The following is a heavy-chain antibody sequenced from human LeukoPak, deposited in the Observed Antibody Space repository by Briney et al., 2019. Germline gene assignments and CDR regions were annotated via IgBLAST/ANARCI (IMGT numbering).Heavy chain of an antibody. CDR3: ARWATVTSYYFDY. J-gene: IGHJ4*02. CDR2: MNPNSGNT. D-gene: IGHD4-11*01. Sequence: AASVKVSCKASGYTFTSYDINWVRQATGQGLEWMGWMNPNSGNTGYAQKFQGRVTITRNTSISTAYMELSSLRSEDTAVYYCARWATVTSYYFDYWGQGTLVTVSS. V-gene: IGHV1-8*03. CDR1: GYTFTSYD.